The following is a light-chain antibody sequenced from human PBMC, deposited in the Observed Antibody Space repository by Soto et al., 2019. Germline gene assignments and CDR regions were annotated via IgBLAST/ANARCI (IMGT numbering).Light chain of an antibody. J-gene: IGLJ2*01. CDR1: SSDVGSYNF. CDR3: CSYAGSSTCGVV. Sequence: QSALTQPASVSGSPGQSITISCTGTSSDVGSYNFVSWYQQYPGKAPKLMIYEGSKRPSGVSNRFSGSKSGNTASLTISGLQAGDEADYYCCSYAGSSTCGVVFGGGTKVTVL. CDR2: EGS. V-gene: IGLV2-23*01.